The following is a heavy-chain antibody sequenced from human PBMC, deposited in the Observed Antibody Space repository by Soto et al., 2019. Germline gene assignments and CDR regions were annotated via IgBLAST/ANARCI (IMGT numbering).Heavy chain of an antibody. CDR3: ARQQAMDY. CDR2: MNPHSGDT. Sequence: QVQLVQSGAEVKQPGASVKVSCKASGYTFVNYEINWVRQDTGQGLEWLGWMNPHSGDTFYAQNFQGRVTMTRNTSITTAYMELNSLKSEDTAVYYCARQQAMDYWGQGTLVTVSS. J-gene: IGHJ4*02. CDR1: GYTFVNYE. V-gene: IGHV1-8*01.